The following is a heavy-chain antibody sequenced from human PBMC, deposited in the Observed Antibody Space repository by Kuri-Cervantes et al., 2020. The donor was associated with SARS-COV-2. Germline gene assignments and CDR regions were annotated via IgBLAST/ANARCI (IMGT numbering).Heavy chain of an antibody. J-gene: IGHJ5*02. Sequence: LRLSCAVSGGSISSGGYSWSWIRQPPGKGLEWIGYIYYSGSTYYNPSLKSRVTISVDTSKNQSSLKLSSVTAADTAVYYCARHNRIAVAGDVWFDPWGQGTLVTVSS. V-gene: IGHV4-30-4*07. CDR2: IYYSGST. CDR3: ARHNRIAVAGDVWFDP. D-gene: IGHD6-19*01. CDR1: GGSISSGGYS.